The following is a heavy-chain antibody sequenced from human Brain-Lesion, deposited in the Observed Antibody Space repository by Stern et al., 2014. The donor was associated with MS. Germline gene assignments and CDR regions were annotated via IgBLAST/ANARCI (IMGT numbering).Heavy chain of an antibody. V-gene: IGHV1-24*01. CDR1: GYTLTELS. CDR3: ATLSPGAGGNYYRHFDY. CDR2: FDTEDGET. J-gene: IGHJ4*02. D-gene: IGHD1-26*01. Sequence: HVQLQQSGAEVKKPGASVKVSCKVSGYTLTELSMHWVRQAPRKGLEWMGGFDTEDGETIYAQKFQGRVTMTEDTSTDTAYMELSSLRSEDTAVYYCATLSPGAGGNYYRHFDYWGQGTLVTVSS.